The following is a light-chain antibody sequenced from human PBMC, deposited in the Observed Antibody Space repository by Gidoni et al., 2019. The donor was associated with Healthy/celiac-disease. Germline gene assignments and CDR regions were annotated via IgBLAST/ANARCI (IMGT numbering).Light chain of an antibody. J-gene: IGKJ2*01. CDR2: AGS. CDR1: QGIRND. V-gene: IGKV1-6*01. CDR3: LRDSNYPFT. Sequence: AIHLTQSPSSLSASVGDRVTITCRASQGIRNDLGWYQQKPGKAPKLLIYAGSSLQSGVPSSVSGSGSGTDFTLTIISLQPEDFATYYCLRDSNYPFTFXQXTKLEIK.